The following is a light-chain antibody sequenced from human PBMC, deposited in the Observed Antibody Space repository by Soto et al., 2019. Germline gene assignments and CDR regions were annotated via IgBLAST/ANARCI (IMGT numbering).Light chain of an antibody. Sequence: QSALAQPASVSGSPGQSITISCTGTSSDVGSYDIVSWYQQEPGKAPKLMIYAVSKRPSGVSTRFSGSKSGNTASLTISGLQAEDEADYYCCSYAGSTTFVVFGGGTKLTVL. V-gene: IGLV2-23*02. CDR3: CSYAGSTTFVV. CDR1: SSDVGSYDI. CDR2: AVS. J-gene: IGLJ2*01.